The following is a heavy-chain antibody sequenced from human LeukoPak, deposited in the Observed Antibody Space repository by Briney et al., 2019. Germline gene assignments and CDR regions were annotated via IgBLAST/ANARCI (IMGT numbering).Heavy chain of an antibody. CDR1: GFTFSSYS. CDR3: ARAKPLKYYFDY. J-gene: IGHJ4*02. V-gene: IGHV3-21*01. CDR2: ISSSSSYI. Sequence: PGGSLRLSCAASGFTFSSYSMSWVRQAPGKGLEWVSSISSSSSYIYYADSVKGRFTISRDSAKNSLYLQMNSLRAEDTAVYYCARAKPLKYYFDYWGQGTLVTVSS.